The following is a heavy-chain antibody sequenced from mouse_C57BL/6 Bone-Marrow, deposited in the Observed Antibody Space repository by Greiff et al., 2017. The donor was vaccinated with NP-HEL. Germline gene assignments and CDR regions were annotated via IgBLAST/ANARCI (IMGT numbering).Heavy chain of an antibody. CDR3: ASGGYWGYFDY. Sequence: VKLQQPGAELVMPGASVKLSCKASGYTFTSYWMHWVKQRPGQGLEWIGEIDPSDSYTNYNQKFKGKSTLTVDKSSSTAYMQLSSLTSEDSAVYYCASGGYWGYFDYWGQGTTLTVSS. V-gene: IGHV1-69*01. CDR1: GYTFTSYW. CDR2: IDPSDSYT. J-gene: IGHJ2*01. D-gene: IGHD2-3*01.